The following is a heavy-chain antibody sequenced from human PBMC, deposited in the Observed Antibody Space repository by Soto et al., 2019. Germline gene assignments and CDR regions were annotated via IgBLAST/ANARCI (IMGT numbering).Heavy chain of an antibody. J-gene: IGHJ6*02. CDR2: TSNSGNTI. Sequence: PGGSLRLSCVASGFVFKNYEMNWVRQAPGKGLEWISYTSNSGNTIYVADSMRGRFTISRDNAKNSLFLQMNSLRADDTAVYYCARDIDNRDYYYGLDVWGQGTTVTVSS. D-gene: IGHD1-20*01. V-gene: IGHV3-48*03. CDR1: GFVFKNYE. CDR3: ARDIDNRDYYYGLDV.